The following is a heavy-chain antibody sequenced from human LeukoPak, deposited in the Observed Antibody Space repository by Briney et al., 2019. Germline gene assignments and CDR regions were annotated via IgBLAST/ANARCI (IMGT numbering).Heavy chain of an antibody. D-gene: IGHD3-22*01. Sequence: PGGSLRLSCAASGFTFSSYTMSWVRQAPGKGLEWVAVISYDGSNKYYADSVKGRFTISRDNSKNTLYLQMNSLRAEDTAVYYCARSPTYYYDSSGYSLQYYFDYWGQGTLVTVSS. J-gene: IGHJ4*02. V-gene: IGHV3-30-3*01. CDR1: GFTFSSYT. CDR2: ISYDGSNK. CDR3: ARSPTYYYDSSGYSLQYYFDY.